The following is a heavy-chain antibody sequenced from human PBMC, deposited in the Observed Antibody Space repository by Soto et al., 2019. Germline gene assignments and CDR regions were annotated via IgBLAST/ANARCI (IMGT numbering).Heavy chain of an antibody. V-gene: IGHV1-69*13. CDR3: PIFYPWGRSALSDPYSAMDV. CDR2: IIPSFGTA. CDR1: GGTFSSYA. Sequence: SVKVSWKASGGTFSSYAISWVRQAPGQGLEWMGGIIPSFGTANYAQKFQGRVTITADESTSTAYMELSSLRSEDTAVYYSPIFYPWGRSALSDPYSAMDVWGQGTGDTLS. D-gene: IGHD3-3*02. J-gene: IGHJ6*02.